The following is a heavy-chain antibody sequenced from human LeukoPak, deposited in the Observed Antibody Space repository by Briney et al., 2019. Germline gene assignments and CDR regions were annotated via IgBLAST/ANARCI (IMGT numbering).Heavy chain of an antibody. CDR3: ARDSSSFGFDY. Sequence: GGSLRLSCAASGFTFSSYEMNWVRQAPGKGLEWVSYISSSGSTIYYADSVKGRFTISRDNAKDSLYLQMNSLRAEDTAVYYCARDSSSFGFDYWGQGTLVTVSS. CDR2: ISSSGSTI. D-gene: IGHD6-13*01. CDR1: GFTFSSYE. V-gene: IGHV3-48*03. J-gene: IGHJ4*02.